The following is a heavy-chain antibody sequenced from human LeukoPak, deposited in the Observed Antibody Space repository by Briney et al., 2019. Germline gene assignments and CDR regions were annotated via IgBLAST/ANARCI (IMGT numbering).Heavy chain of an antibody. D-gene: IGHD3-16*01. CDR3: ARGGSPSDS. V-gene: IGHV3-48*01. CDR1: GFTFSSYT. CDR2: IGTSSTTI. Sequence: GGSLRLSCAASGFTFSSYTMNWVRQPPGKGLEWVSNIGTSSTTIYYADSVKGRFTISRDNSKNTLYLQMNSLRAEDTAVYYCARGGSPSDSWGQGTLVTVSS. J-gene: IGHJ5*02.